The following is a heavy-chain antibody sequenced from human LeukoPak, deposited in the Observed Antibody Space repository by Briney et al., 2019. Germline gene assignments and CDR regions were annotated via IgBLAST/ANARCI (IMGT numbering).Heavy chain of an antibody. CDR2: FDPEDGET. CDR3: ATGLWFGELLGD. D-gene: IGHD3-10*01. CDR1: GYTLTELS. V-gene: IGHV1-24*01. J-gene: IGHJ4*02. Sequence: ASVKVSRKVSGYTLTELSMHWVRQAPGKGLEWMGGFDPEDGETIYAQKFQGRVTMTEDTSTDTAYMELSSLRSEDTAVYYCATGLWFGELLGDWGQGTLVTVSS.